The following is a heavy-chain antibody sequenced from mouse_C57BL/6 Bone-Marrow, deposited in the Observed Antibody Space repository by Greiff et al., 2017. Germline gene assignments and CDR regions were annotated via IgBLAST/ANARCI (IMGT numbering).Heavy chain of an antibody. V-gene: IGHV1-78*01. J-gene: IGHJ4*01. Sequence: VKLQQSDAELVKPGASVKISCKVSGYTFTDHTIHWMKQRPEQGLEWIGYIYPRDGSTKYNEKFKGKATLTADKSSSTAYMQLNSLTSEDSAVYFCARDPHYYGSWYAMDYWGQGTSVTVSS. D-gene: IGHD1-1*01. CDR2: IYPRDGST. CDR1: GYTFTDHT. CDR3: ARDPHYYGSWYAMDY.